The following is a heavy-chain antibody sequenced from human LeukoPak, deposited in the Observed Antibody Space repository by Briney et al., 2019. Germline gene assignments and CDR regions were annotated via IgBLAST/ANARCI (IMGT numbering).Heavy chain of an antibody. CDR1: GDNVSSNSAA. V-gene: IGHV6-1*01. CDR3: ARVGTANWGSVPFDY. Sequence: SQTLSLTCAISGDNVSSNSAAWNWIRQSPSRGLEWLGRTYYRSKWYNDYAVSVKSRITINPDTSKNQFSLQLNSVTPEDTAVYYCARVGTANWGSVPFDYWGQGTLVTVSS. D-gene: IGHD7-27*01. CDR2: TYYRSKWYN. J-gene: IGHJ4*02.